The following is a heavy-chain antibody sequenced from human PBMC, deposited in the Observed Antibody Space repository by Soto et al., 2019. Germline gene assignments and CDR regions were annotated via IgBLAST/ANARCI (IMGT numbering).Heavy chain of an antibody. CDR3: ADLFAGFDI. CDR1: GFTVSSHW. CDR2: ITADGSSA. V-gene: IGHV3-74*01. Sequence: XGSLRLSCVASGFTVSSHWMHWVRQVPGKGLVWVAHITADGSSATYADSVKGRFTISRDNAKNTLYLQMNTLRVEDTAVYYCADLFAGFDIWGQGTMVTVSS. J-gene: IGHJ3*02.